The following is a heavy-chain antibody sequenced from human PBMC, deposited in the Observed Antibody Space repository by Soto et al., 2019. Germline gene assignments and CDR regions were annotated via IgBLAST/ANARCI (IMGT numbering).Heavy chain of an antibody. D-gene: IGHD3-10*01. CDR1: GFTFGRHG. CDR2: IWFDGSDK. CDR3: ARDQGKVPFDY. Sequence: QVQLVESGGDVVQPGTSLRLSCAATGFTFGRHGMHWVRQAPGKGPEWVAVIWFDGSDKYYADSVKGRFTISRDNPRNTLYLQMDNLRVEDTAVYSCARDQGKVPFDYWGQGTLVTVSS. V-gene: IGHV3-33*01. J-gene: IGHJ4*02.